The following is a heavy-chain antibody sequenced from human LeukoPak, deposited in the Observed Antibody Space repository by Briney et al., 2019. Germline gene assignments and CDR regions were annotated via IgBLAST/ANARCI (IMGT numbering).Heavy chain of an antibody. CDR2: ISGSGGST. CDR1: GFTFSSYA. Sequence: GGSLRLSCAASGFTFSSYAMSWVRQAPGKGLEWVSAISGSGGSTYYADSVKGRFTISRDNSKNTLHLQMNSLRADDTAAYYCARLRSKYWFDPWGQGTLVTVSS. V-gene: IGHV3-23*01. CDR3: ARLRSKYWFDP. J-gene: IGHJ5*02. D-gene: IGHD4-11*01.